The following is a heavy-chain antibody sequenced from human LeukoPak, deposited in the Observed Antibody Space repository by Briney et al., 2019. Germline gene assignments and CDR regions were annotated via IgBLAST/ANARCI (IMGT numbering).Heavy chain of an antibody. CDR1: GGSISNY. D-gene: IGHD5-12*01. J-gene: IGHJ4*02. CDR2: VENTGST. CDR3: ARAVGDSGHGRYFDY. V-gene: IGHV4-59*01. Sequence: SETLSLTCTVSGGSISNYWSWIRQPPGKGLEWIGNVENTGSTNYNPSLESRVTISVDTSKNHFSLRLCSVTAADTAVYYCARAVGDSGHGRYFDYWGQGTLVTVSS.